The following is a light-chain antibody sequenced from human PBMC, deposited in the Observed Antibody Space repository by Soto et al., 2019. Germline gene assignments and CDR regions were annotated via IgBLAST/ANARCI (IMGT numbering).Light chain of an antibody. CDR1: SSDVGHYDY. CDR2: GVT. Sequence: QSALTQPASVSGSPGQSITISCTGTSSDVGHYDYVSWYQQDPGKPPKFLIFGVTNRPSGVSSRFSGSKSGNTASLTISGLLAEDEGDYYCISYTTSRTWVFGGGTKLTVL. CDR3: ISYTTSRTWV. J-gene: IGLJ3*02. V-gene: IGLV2-14*01.